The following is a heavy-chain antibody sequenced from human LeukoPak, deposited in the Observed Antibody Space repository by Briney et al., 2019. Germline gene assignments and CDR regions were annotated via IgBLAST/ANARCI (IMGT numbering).Heavy chain of an antibody. Sequence: GASVKVSCKASGYTFTSYDINWVRQAPGQGLEWMGWIKADSGDTNYAQRFQGRVTMTRDTSISTVYMDLSRLRSDDTAVYHCATSGYPYNAFDIWGQGTMVTVSS. CDR3: ATSGYPYNAFDI. V-gene: IGHV1-2*02. D-gene: IGHD3-22*01. J-gene: IGHJ3*02. CDR2: IKADSGDT. CDR1: GYTFTSYD.